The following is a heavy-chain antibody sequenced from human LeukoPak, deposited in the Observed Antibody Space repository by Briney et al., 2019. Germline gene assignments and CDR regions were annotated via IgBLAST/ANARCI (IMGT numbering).Heavy chain of an antibody. Sequence: ASVKVSCKASGYTFTGYYMHWVRQAPGQGREWMGWINPNSGGTNYAQKFQGRVTMTRDTSISTAYMELSRLRSDETAVYYCARVYYDFWSGSNYFDYWGQGTLVTVSS. D-gene: IGHD3-3*01. CDR3: ARVYYDFWSGSNYFDY. J-gene: IGHJ4*02. CDR1: GYTFTGYY. CDR2: INPNSGGT. V-gene: IGHV1-2*02.